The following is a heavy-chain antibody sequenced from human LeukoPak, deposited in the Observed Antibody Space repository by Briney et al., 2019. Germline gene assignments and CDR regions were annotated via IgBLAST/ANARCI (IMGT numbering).Heavy chain of an antibody. D-gene: IGHD5-12*01. CDR3: ARYQQTGYESDY. Sequence: PGGSLRLSCAASGFPFNNYLMHWVRQSPGKGLICVARIGHDGSGAGYADSVKGRFTISRDNAKSTLYLQMNSLRAEDTAVYYCARYQQTGYESDYWGQGTLVTVSS. J-gene: IGHJ4*02. V-gene: IGHV3-74*01. CDR2: IGHDGSGA. CDR1: GFPFNNYL.